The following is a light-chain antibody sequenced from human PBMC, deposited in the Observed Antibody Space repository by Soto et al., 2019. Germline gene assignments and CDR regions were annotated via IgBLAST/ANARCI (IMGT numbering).Light chain of an antibody. V-gene: IGKV3-15*01. CDR1: QSARIS. Sequence: ETVMTQSPATLSVSPGERATLSCRASQSARISLGWYQQKPGQAPRLLIYDVSTRATGVPARFSGSGSGTDFILNISSTQSEDSAVYYCQQHRTRTVTFGNGTRREIK. CDR2: DVS. J-gene: IGKJ5*01. CDR3: QQHRTRTVT.